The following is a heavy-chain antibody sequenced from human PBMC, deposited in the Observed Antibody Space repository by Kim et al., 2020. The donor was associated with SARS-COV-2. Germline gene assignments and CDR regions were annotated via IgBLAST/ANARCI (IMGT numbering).Heavy chain of an antibody. V-gene: IGHV4-59*01. J-gene: IGHJ5*02. CDR3: ARDQLESYSRSAAGFDP. D-gene: IGHD6-6*01. Sequence: RESRITISGDTSQNQFSLKLNSVTAADTAVYYCARDQLESYSRSAAGFDPWGQGTLVTVSS.